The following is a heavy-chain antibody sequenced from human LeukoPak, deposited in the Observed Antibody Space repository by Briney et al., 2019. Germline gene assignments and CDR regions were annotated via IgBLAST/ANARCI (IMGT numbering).Heavy chain of an antibody. J-gene: IGHJ6*02. Sequence: SETLSLTCTVSGGSISSGGYYWSWIRQHPGKGLEWIGYIYYSGSTYYNPSLKSRVTIPVDTSKNQFSLKLSSVTAADTAVYYCARDAERDIVVVPAADYYYYGMDVWGQGTTVTVSS. CDR3: ARDAERDIVVVPAADYYYYGMDV. CDR1: GGSISSGGYY. CDR2: IYYSGST. D-gene: IGHD2-2*01. V-gene: IGHV4-31*03.